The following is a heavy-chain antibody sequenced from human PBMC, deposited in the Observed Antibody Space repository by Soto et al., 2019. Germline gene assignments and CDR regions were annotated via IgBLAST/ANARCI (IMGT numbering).Heavy chain of an antibody. CDR2: IYDNRTF. Sequence: SETLSLTCTVYGGSVSSGSFYWSWTRQPPGKGPEWIGLIYDNRTFNYNASLKSRVTISVDTSKHQFSLKLSSVTAADMAVYYCARVPLWYSSSQYFAFWGQGDMVTVCS. J-gene: IGHJ4*02. CDR3: ARVPLWYSSSQYFAF. V-gene: IGHV4-61*01. D-gene: IGHD6-6*01. CDR1: GGSVSSGSFY.